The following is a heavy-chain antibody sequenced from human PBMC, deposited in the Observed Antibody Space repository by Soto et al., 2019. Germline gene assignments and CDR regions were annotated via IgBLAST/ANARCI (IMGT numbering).Heavy chain of an antibody. Sequence: QVQLVQSGAEVKKPGSSVKVSCKASGGTFSSYAISWVRQAPGQGLEWMGGIIPIFGTAKYAQKFQGRVTITADESTSKAYMELSSLRSEDTAVYYWAGGLRDTAMVTGDYGMDVWGQGTTVTVSS. V-gene: IGHV1-69*01. D-gene: IGHD5-18*01. CDR1: GGTFSSYA. CDR3: AGGLRDTAMVTGDYGMDV. CDR2: IIPIFGTA. J-gene: IGHJ6*02.